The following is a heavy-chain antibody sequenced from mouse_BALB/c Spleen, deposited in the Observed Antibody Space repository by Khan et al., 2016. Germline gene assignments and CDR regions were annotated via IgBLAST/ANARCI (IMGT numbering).Heavy chain of an antibody. CDR3: ARRDDGGVAMDY. D-gene: IGHD2-3*01. Sequence: QVQLKQSGPGLVAPSQSLSITCTVSGFSLTSYGVHWVRQPPGKGLEWLVVIWSDGSTTYNSALKSRLSISKDNSKSQVFLKMNSLQTDDTAMYYCARRDDGGVAMDYWGQGTSVTVSA. CDR1: GFSLTSYG. V-gene: IGHV2-6*02. J-gene: IGHJ4*01. CDR2: IWSDGST.